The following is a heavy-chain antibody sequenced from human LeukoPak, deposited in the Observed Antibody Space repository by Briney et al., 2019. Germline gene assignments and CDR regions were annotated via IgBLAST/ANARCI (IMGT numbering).Heavy chain of an antibody. CDR2: IKSKTDGGTT. J-gene: IGHJ4*02. D-gene: IGHD5-24*01. CDR1: GFTFSDAW. CDR3: ARGGGRGGYNFGY. V-gene: IGHV3-15*01. Sequence: PGGSLRLSCAASGFTFSDAWMTWVRQAPGKGLEWVGRIKSKTDGGTTDYAAPVKGRFTISRDDSENTLYLQMSSLKTEDTAVYYCARGGGRGGYNFGYWGQGTLVTVSS.